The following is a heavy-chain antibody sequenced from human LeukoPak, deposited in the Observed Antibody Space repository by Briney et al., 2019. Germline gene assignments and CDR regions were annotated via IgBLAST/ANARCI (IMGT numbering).Heavy chain of an antibody. D-gene: IGHD5-18*01. V-gene: IGHV3-30-3*01. CDR1: GFTFSSYA. Sequence: PGRSLRLSCAASGFTFSSYAMHWVRQAPGKGLEWVAVISYDGSNKYYADSVKGRFTISRDNSKNTLYLQMNSLRAEDTAVYYCAGGMAMGQGSFDFWGQGNPGTVSS. J-gene: IGHJ4*02. CDR3: AGGMAMGQGSFDF. CDR2: ISYDGSNK.